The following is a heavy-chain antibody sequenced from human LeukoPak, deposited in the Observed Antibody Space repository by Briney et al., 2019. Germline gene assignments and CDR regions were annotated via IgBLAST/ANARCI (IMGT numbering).Heavy chain of an antibody. CDR1: GGSFSGYY. CDR2: INHSGST. V-gene: IGHV4-34*01. Sequence: SETLSLTCAVYGGSFSGYYWSWIRQPPGKGLEWIGEINHSGSTNYNPSLKSRVTISVDTSKNQFSLKLSSVTAADTAVYYCARLGAQLWTRGWFDPWGQGTLVTVSS. D-gene: IGHD5-18*01. CDR3: ARLGAQLWTRGWFDP. J-gene: IGHJ5*02.